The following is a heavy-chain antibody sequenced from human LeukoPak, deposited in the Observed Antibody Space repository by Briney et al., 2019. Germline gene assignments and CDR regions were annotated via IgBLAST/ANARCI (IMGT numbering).Heavy chain of an antibody. D-gene: IGHD5-18*01. J-gene: IGHJ4*02. CDR3: ARHFHSAWFGF. CDR1: GFDFTAYG. CDR2: IYPGGSNG. Sequence: GESLKISCKCPGFDFTAYGIAWVRQMPGKGLEWMGNIYPGGSNGRYSPSFQGQVTLSADKSITTVYLQWSSLKASDTAMYYCARHFHSAWFGFWGQGSLVTVSS. V-gene: IGHV5-51*01.